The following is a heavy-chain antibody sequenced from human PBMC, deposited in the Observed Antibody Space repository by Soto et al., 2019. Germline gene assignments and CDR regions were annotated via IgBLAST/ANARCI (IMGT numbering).Heavy chain of an antibody. Sequence: SETLSLTGVLSGSLPVGSLSTYFWSWIRQPPGKRLEWIGEINHSGSPNYSPSLRGRLTISLDTSKQQFSLNLRSVTAADTAVYLCARARLSQRSPDYYGLDVFGQGTTVILSS. V-gene: IGHV4-34*01. D-gene: IGHD6-25*01. CDR2: INHSGSP. CDR1: GSLPVGSLSTYF. CDR3: ARARLSQRSPDYYGLDV. J-gene: IGHJ6*02.